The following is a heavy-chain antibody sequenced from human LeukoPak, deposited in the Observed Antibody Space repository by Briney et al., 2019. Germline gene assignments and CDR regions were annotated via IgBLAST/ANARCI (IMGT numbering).Heavy chain of an antibody. D-gene: IGHD1-7*01. CDR3: ARVPVGHNWNYVRESKWFDP. CDR2: ISTYSVNT. CDR1: GYTFTSYG. J-gene: IGHJ5*02. Sequence: ASVKVSCKASGYTFTSYGISWVRQAPGQGLEWMGWISTYSVNTNYAQKLQGRVTMTTDTSTSTAYMELRSLRSDDTAVYYCARVPVGHNWNYVRESKWFDPWGQGTLVTVSS. V-gene: IGHV1-18*01.